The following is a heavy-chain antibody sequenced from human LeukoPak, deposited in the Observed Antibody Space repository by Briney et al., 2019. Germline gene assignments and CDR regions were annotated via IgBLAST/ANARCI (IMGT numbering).Heavy chain of an antibody. J-gene: IGHJ3*02. CDR2: ISGDGTST. CDR1: GFTFSNHW. V-gene: IGHV3-74*01. CDR3: ARTGSGGDLDI. Sequence: GGSLRLSCAASGFTFSNHWLHWVRQAPGKGLVWVSRISGDGTSTIYADSVKGRFTISRDNAKSTVYLQMNSLRAEDTAVYYCARTGSGGDLDIWGQGTMVTVSS. D-gene: IGHD2-15*01.